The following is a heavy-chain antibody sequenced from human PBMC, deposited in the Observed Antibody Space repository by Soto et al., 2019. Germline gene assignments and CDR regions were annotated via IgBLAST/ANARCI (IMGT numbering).Heavy chain of an antibody. CDR3: ARYYYGSGSTLSAFDY. Sequence: QVQLQESGPGLVKPSQTLSLTCTVSGGSISSGGYYWSWIRQHPGKGLEWIGYIYYSGNTYYNPSLKVRVSISVDTSKNQFSLNLNSVTAADTAVYYCARYYYGSGSTLSAFDYWGQGTLVTVSS. J-gene: IGHJ4*02. D-gene: IGHD3-10*01. V-gene: IGHV4-31*03. CDR2: IYYSGNT. CDR1: GGSISSGGYY.